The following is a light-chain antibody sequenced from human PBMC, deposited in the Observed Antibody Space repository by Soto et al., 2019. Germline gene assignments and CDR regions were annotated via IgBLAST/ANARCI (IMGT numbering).Light chain of an antibody. Sequence: DIVMTQSPLSLPVTPGEPASISCRSSQSLLHTNGYNSLDWYLQKPGQSTQLLIYLGSNRASGVPDRFSGSGSGTYFTLKISRVEAEDVGVYYCMQALQTPPTFGQGTKVEIK. V-gene: IGKV2-28*01. J-gene: IGKJ1*01. CDR1: QSLLHTNGYNS. CDR2: LGS. CDR3: MQALQTPPT.